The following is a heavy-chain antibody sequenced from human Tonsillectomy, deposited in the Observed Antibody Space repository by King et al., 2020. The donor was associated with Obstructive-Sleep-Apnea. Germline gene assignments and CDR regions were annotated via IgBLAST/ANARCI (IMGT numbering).Heavy chain of an antibody. V-gene: IGHV3-48*04. Sequence: LVESGGGLVQPGGSLRLSCAASGFTFSSYSMNWVRLAPGKGLEGGSYISSSTTTIYYADSVKGRFTISRDNAKNSLYLQMNSLRADDTAVYYCARSSLYDYWGQGTLVTVSS. D-gene: IGHD6-13*01. CDR3: ARSSLYDY. CDR1: GFTFSSYS. CDR2: ISSSTTTI. J-gene: IGHJ4*02.